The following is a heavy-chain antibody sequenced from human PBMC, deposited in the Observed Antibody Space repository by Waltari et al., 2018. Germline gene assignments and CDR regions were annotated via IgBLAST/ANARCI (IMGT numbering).Heavy chain of an antibody. CDR3: ARDRDYYGSGISDY. CDR2: ISPYNRNT. J-gene: IGHJ4*02. V-gene: IGHV1-18*01. CDR1: GYTFTNHG. D-gene: IGHD3-10*01. Sequence: QVHLVLSGPEVKEPGAPVRVSCKASGYTFTNHGITWVRQAPGQGLEWVGWISPYNRNTNYAQKFQDRVTLTIDTSTETTYLELRSLRSDDTAVYYCARDRDYYGSGISDYWAQGTLVTVSS.